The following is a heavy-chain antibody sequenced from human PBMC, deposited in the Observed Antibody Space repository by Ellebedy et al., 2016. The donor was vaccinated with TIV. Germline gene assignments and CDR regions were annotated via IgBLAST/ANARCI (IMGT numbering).Heavy chain of an antibody. D-gene: IGHD2-2*01. CDR1: GYTFTSYY. CDR3: ARDARVVPAARASPALYYFDY. Sequence: ASVKVSXXASGYTFTSYYMHWVRQAPGQGLEWMGIINPSGGSTSYAQKFQGRVTMTRDTSTSTVYMELSSLRSEDTAVYYCARDARVVPAARASPALYYFDYWGQGTLVTVSS. CDR2: INPSGGST. J-gene: IGHJ4*02. V-gene: IGHV1-46*01.